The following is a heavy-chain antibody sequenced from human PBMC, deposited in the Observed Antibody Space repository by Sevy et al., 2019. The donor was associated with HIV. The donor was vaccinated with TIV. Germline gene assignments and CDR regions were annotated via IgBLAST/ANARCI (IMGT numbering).Heavy chain of an antibody. Sequence: GESLKISCAASGFTFSNYYMNWVRQGPGKGLVWVARLNGDGSDINYADSVRGRFTISRDNTKNTLYLQMSSLRGEDTAVYYCFVRIRDSSEIDYWGQGTLVTVSS. V-gene: IGHV3-74*01. D-gene: IGHD6-6*01. CDR1: GFTFSNYY. CDR3: FVRIRDSSEIDY. CDR2: LNGDGSDI. J-gene: IGHJ4*02.